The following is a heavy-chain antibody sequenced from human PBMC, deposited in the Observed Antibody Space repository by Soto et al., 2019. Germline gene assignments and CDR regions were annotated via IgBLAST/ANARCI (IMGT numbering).Heavy chain of an antibody. CDR1: GYTFNRYA. CDR2: INADNGDT. CDR3: AEERGYTYGLHD. D-gene: IGHD5-18*01. V-gene: IGHV1-3*01. Sequence: ASVQVSCKASGYTFNRYAVHWVRQAPGQGLEWMGWINADNGDTRYSQKFQGRVTIAKDTSTTTAYMELSSLAFEDTAVYYCAEERGYTYGLHDWGQGSLVSVSS. J-gene: IGHJ4*02.